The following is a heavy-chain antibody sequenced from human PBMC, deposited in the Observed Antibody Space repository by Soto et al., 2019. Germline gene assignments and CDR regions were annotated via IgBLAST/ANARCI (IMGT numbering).Heavy chain of an antibody. CDR2: ISHSGST. CDR3: ASHRGNTYGPYDY. CDR1: GGFISSGNW. V-gene: IGHV4-4*02. Sequence: QVQLQESGPGLVKPSGTLSLTCAVSGGFISSGNWWSWVRQPPGKGLEWIGEISHSGSTNYNPSLKSRVTVSVDNSNNQFSLILTSVTAADTAVYFCASHRGNTYGPYDYWGQGTLVTVSS. J-gene: IGHJ4*02. D-gene: IGHD5-18*01.